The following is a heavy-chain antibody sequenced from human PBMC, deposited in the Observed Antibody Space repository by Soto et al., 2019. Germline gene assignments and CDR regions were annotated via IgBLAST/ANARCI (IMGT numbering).Heavy chain of an antibody. V-gene: IGHV3-23*01. CDR1: GFTFSSYA. CDR2: ISGSGGST. J-gene: IGHJ1*01. D-gene: IGHD3-9*01. CDR3: AKVPYFGCPSPHNMSDF. Sequence: PGGSLRLSCAASGFTFSSYAMSWVRQAPGKGLEWVSAISGSGGSTYYADSVKGRFTISRDNSKNTLYLQMNSLRAEDTAVYYCAKVPYFGCPSPHNMSDFRGRRTMVIRSS.